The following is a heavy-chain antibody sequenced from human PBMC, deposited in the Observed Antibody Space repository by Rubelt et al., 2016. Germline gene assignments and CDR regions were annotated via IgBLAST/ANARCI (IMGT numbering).Heavy chain of an antibody. CDR3: AKDRQKYYDILTGYYNVGFDY. J-gene: IGHJ4*02. V-gene: IGHV3-30*18. CDR2: ISYDGSNK. D-gene: IGHD3-9*01. Sequence: GLRWVAVISYDGSNKYYADSVKGRFTISRDNSKNTLYLQMNSLRAEDTAVYYCAKDRQKYYDILTGYYNVGFDYWGQGTLVTVSS.